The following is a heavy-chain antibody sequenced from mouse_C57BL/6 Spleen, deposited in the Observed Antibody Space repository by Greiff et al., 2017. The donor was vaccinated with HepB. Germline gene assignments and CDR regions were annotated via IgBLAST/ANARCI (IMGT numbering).Heavy chain of an antibody. CDR2: IYPGDGDT. Sequence: VMLVESGPELVKPGASVKISCKASGYAFSSSWMNWVKQRPGKGLEWIGRIYPGDGDTNYNGKFKGKATLTADKSSSTAYMQLSSLTSEDSAVYFCARSNWDVAWFAYWGQGTLVTVSA. V-gene: IGHV1-82*01. CDR1: GYAFSSSW. D-gene: IGHD4-1*01. J-gene: IGHJ3*01. CDR3: ARSNWDVAWFAY.